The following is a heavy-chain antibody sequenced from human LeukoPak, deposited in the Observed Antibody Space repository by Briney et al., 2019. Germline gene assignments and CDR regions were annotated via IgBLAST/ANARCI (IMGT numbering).Heavy chain of an antibody. CDR2: ISGSGGST. D-gene: IGHD1-26*01. Sequence: GALRLSCAASGFTFSSYAMSWVRQAPGKGLEWVSAISGSGGSTYYADSVKGRFTISRDNSKNTLYLQMNSLRAEDTAVYYCAKDQWELHSLLGAFDIWGQGTMVTVSS. J-gene: IGHJ3*02. CDR3: AKDQWELHSLLGAFDI. CDR1: GFTFSSYA. V-gene: IGHV3-23*01.